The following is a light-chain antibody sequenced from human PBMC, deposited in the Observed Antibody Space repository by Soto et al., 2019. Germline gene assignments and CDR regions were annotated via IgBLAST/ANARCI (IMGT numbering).Light chain of an antibody. V-gene: IGKV1-9*01. CDR2: AAS. CDR1: QGINIF. CDR3: QQSYSTPIT. J-gene: IGKJ5*01. Sequence: DIQLTQSPSFLSASVGDRVTITCRASQGINIFLAWFQQKPGKAPNLLISAASTLQSGVPSRFSGSGSETEFTLTITSLQPEDSATYYCQQSYSTPITFGQGTRLEIK.